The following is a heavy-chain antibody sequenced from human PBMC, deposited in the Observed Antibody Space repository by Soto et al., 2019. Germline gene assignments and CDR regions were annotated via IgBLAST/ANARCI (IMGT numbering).Heavy chain of an antibody. CDR1: GNIFTSYD. D-gene: IGHD3-10*01. CDR3: ARGRASGSYYVLDY. J-gene: IGHJ4*02. CDR2: INPNSGNS. Sequence: ASVKVSCKASGNIFTSYDISWVRQATGHGLEWMGWINPNSGNSGYAQKFQGRVTMTRDTAIRTAYMEVSRLRSDDTAVYYCARGRASGSYYVLDYWGQGALVTVSS. V-gene: IGHV1-8*01.